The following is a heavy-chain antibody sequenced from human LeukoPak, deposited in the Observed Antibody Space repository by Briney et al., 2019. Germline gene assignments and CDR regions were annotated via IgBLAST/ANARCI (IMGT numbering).Heavy chain of an antibody. CDR2: ISAYNGNT. Sequence: ASLKVSCEASGYTFTSYVISGVRQAPRQGLEWMGWISAYNGNTNYAQKLQGRVTMTTDTSTSTAYMELRSLRSADTAVYYCASSPHYYDSSGYRYWGQGTLVTVSS. J-gene: IGHJ4*02. CDR3: ASSPHYYDSSGYRY. D-gene: IGHD3-22*01. CDR1: GYTFTSYV. V-gene: IGHV1-18*01.